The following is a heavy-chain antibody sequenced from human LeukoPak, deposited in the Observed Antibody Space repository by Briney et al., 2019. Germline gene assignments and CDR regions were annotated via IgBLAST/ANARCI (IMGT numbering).Heavy chain of an antibody. CDR1: GFTFSSSA. D-gene: IGHD6-19*01. Sequence: GGSLRLSCAASGFTFSSSAMSWVRQAPGKGLEWVSAISNNGGYTYYADSVQGRFTISRDNSKSTLCLQMNSLRAEDTAVYYCARDLSGWYGGPFDYWGQGTLVTVSS. CDR2: ISNNGGYT. V-gene: IGHV3-23*01. CDR3: ARDLSGWYGGPFDY. J-gene: IGHJ4*02.